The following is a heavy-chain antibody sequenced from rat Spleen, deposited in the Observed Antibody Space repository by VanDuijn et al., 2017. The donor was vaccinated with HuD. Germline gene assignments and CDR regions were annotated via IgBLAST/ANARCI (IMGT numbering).Heavy chain of an antibody. CDR2: ISSGGGGT. Sequence: EVQLVESGGGLVQPGRSLKLSCAASGFTFSNYDMAWVRQAPTKGLEWVASISSGGGGTYYADSVEGRFTISRDNAKSTLYLQMDSLRSEDTATYYCARHFGGYYWYFDFWGPGTMVTVSS. V-gene: IGHV5-25*01. J-gene: IGHJ1*01. CDR3: ARHFGGYYWYFDF. CDR1: GFTFSNYD. D-gene: IGHD1-11*01.